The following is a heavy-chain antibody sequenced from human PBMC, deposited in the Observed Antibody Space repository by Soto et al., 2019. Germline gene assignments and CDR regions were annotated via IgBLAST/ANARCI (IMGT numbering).Heavy chain of an antibody. CDR2: IYSGGST. J-gene: IGHJ3*02. CDR1: GFTVSSNY. V-gene: IGHV3-66*01. Sequence: GGSLRLSCAASGFTVSSNYMSWVRQAPGKGLEWVSVIYSGGSTYYADSVKGRFTISRDNSKNTLYLQMNSLRAEDTAVYYCARGGPYSSSWYKAFDIWGQGTMVTVSS. CDR3: ARGGPYSSSWYKAFDI. D-gene: IGHD6-13*01.